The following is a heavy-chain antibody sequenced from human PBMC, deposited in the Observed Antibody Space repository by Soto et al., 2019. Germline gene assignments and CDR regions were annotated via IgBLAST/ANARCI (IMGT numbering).Heavy chain of an antibody. CDR3: ASWRLGELSFGNWFDP. D-gene: IGHD3-16*02. CDR2: IYYSGST. V-gene: IGHV4-31*03. J-gene: IGHJ5*02. Sequence: SETLSLTYTVSGGSISSGGYYWSWIRQHPGKGLEWIGYIYYSGSTYYNPSLKSRVTISVDTSKNQFSLKLSSVTAADTAVFYCASWRLGELSFGNWFDPWGQGTLVTVSS. CDR1: GGSISSGGYY.